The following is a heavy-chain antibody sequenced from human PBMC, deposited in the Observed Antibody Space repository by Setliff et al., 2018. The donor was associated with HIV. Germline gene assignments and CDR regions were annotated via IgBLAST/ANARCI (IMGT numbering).Heavy chain of an antibody. J-gene: IGHJ4*02. CDR1: GYTFTKSI. CDR3: ARDGASGSGYYWADY. CDR2: IIPSGGST. Sequence: GGSVKVSCKASGYTFTKSIIHWVRQAPGQGLEWMGAIIPSGGSTGYAEKFQARVTLTRDTSTSTVYMELGGLREEDTAVYYCARDGASGSGYYWADYWGQGTLVTVSS. V-gene: IGHV1-46*01. D-gene: IGHD3-3*01.